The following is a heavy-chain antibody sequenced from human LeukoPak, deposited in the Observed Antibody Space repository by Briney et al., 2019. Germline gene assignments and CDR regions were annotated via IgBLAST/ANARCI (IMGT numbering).Heavy chain of an antibody. CDR2: ISHSGSN. J-gene: IGHJ6*02. V-gene: IGHV4-34*01. Sequence: SETLSLTCAVYGGSFSGYYWSWIRQPPGKGLEGIGEISHSGSNNYTPSLKSRVTIYVHTSKKQFSLKLSSVTAADTAVSYCARTRMQYYYGIDVWGQGTPVTVSS. CDR3: ARTRMQYYYGIDV. D-gene: IGHD3-22*01. CDR1: GGSFSGYY.